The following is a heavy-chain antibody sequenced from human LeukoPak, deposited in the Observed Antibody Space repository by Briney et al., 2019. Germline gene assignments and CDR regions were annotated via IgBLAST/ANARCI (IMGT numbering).Heavy chain of an antibody. Sequence: SQTLSLTCAVSGGSISSGGYSWSWIRQPPGKGLEWIGYIYHSGSTYYNPSLKSRVTISVDTSKNQFSLKLSSVTAADTAVYYCARSSAGRGYYYYGMDVWGQGTTVTVSS. CDR3: ARSSAGRGYYYYGMDV. J-gene: IGHJ6*02. V-gene: IGHV4-30-2*02. CDR2: IYHSGST. D-gene: IGHD3-10*01. CDR1: GGSISSGGYS.